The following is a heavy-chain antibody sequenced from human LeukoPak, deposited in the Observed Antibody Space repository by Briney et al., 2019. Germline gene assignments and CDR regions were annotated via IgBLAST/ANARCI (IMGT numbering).Heavy chain of an antibody. CDR3: ASEVADYYDSSGYYYGYRFDY. Sequence: SQTLSLTCAVSGGSISSGGYSWSWLRQPPGTGREWVGYIYHSGSTYYNPSLKSRVTISVYRSKNQFSLKLSSVTAADTAVYYCASEVADYYDSSGYYYGYRFDYWGQGTLVTVSS. CDR2: IYHSGST. CDR1: GGSISSGGYS. D-gene: IGHD3-22*01. J-gene: IGHJ4*02. V-gene: IGHV4-30-2*01.